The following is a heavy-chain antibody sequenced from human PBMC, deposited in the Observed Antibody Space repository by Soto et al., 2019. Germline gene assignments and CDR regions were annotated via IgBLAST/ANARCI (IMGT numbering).Heavy chain of an antibody. Sequence: SETLSLTCTVSGGSISSYYWSWIRQPPGKGLEWIGETSHDGVTNYNPSLEGRVTISIDKSKNQFYLDLNSVTAADTAVYYCARVVVAATRAEWFDPWGQGTLVTVSS. CDR1: GGSISSYY. D-gene: IGHD2-15*01. CDR3: ARVVVAATRAEWFDP. V-gene: IGHV4-59*12. CDR2: TSHDGVT. J-gene: IGHJ5*02.